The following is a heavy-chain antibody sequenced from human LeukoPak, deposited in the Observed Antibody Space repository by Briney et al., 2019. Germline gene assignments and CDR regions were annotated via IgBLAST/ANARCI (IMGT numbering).Heavy chain of an antibody. Sequence: ASVRVSCKASGYTFTGYYMHWVRQAPGQGLEWMGWIDPNSGGTNYAQKFQGRVTMTRDTSISTAYKELSRLRSDDTAVYYCAMGSGYYYGFDYWGQGTLVTVSS. D-gene: IGHD3-22*01. CDR3: AMGSGYYYGFDY. J-gene: IGHJ4*02. CDR1: GYTFTGYY. V-gene: IGHV1-2*02. CDR2: IDPNSGGT.